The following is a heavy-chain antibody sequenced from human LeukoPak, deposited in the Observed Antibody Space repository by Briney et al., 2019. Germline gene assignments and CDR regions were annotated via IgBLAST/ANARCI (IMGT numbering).Heavy chain of an antibody. J-gene: IGHJ6*02. V-gene: IGHV3-30*04. CDR3: ARDCSGSYAPYYYGMDV. CDR1: GFTFSSYA. D-gene: IGHD3-10*02. CDR2: ISYDGSNK. Sequence: PGRSLRLSCAASGFTFSSYAMHWVRQAPGKGLEWVAVISYDGSNKYYADSAKGRFTISRDNSKNTLYLQMNSLRAEDTAVYYCARDCSGSYAPYYYGMDVWGQGTTVTVSS.